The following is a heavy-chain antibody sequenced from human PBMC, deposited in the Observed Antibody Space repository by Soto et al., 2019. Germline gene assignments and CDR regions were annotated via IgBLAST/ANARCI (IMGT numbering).Heavy chain of an antibody. D-gene: IGHD1-1*01. CDR3: ARAYNAWTTHDY. CDR2: IYSGGST. Sequence: GGSLRLSCAASGFSVGGNYMSWVRQAPGKGLEWVSVIYSGGSTYYADSVKGRFTISRDSSKNTLYLQMNGLRAEDAAVYYCARAYNAWTTHDYWGQGTLVTVSS. J-gene: IGHJ4*02. CDR1: GFSVGGNY. V-gene: IGHV3-66*01.